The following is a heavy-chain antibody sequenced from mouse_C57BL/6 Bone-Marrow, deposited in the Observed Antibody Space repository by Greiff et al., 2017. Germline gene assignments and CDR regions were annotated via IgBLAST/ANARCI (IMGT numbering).Heavy chain of an antibody. CDR3: ARGWDKDDY. V-gene: IGHV5-4*03. J-gene: IGHJ2*01. Sequence: EVMLVESGGGLVKPGGSLKLSCAASGFTFSSYAMSWVRQTPEKRLEWVATISDGGSYTYYPDNVKGRFTISGDNAKNNLYLQMSHLKSEDTAMYYCARGWDKDDYWGQGTTLTVSS. D-gene: IGHD4-1*01. CDR1: GFTFSSYA. CDR2: ISDGGSYT.